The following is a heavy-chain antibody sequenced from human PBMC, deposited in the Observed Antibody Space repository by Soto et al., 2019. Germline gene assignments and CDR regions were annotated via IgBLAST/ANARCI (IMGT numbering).Heavy chain of an antibody. D-gene: IGHD3-22*01. CDR3: AKDMVSYDSCGYPGCFDY. CDR1: GFTFDDYT. V-gene: IGHV3-43*01. CDR2: ISWDGGST. Sequence: EVQLVESGGVVVQPGGSLRLSCAASGFTFDDYTMHWVRQAPGKGLEWVSLISWDGGSTYYADSVKGRFTISRDNSKTSLYLQMNSLRTDDTALYYCAKDMVSYDSCGYPGCFDYWCQGTLVTVSS. J-gene: IGHJ4*02.